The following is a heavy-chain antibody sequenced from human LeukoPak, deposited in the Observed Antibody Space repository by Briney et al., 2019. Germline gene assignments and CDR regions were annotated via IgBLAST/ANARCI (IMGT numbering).Heavy chain of an antibody. CDR2: IYCSGST. V-gene: IGHV4-31*03. J-gene: IGHJ6*02. D-gene: IGHD6-13*01. CDR1: GDSFSSCYYY. CDR3: ARYPYSSSWYEPPNYYYYGMDV. Sequence: PSDTLSLTCTVSGDSFSSCYYYWSWIRQQPGKGLEWIGYIYCSGSTNYNPSLKRRVTISVDTSKNQFSLKLSSVTAADTAVYYCARYPYSSSWYEPPNYYYYGMDVWGQGTTVTVSS.